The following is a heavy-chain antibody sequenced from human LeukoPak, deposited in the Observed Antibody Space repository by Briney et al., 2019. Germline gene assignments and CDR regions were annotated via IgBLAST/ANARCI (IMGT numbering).Heavy chain of an antibody. CDR2: IKSKTDGGTT. D-gene: IGHD3-3*01. CDR3: TTQYYDFWSGYCDC. Sequence: GGSLRLSCAAPGFTFSNAWMSWVRQAPGKGLEWVGRIKSKTDGGTTDYAAPVKGRFTISRDDSKNTLYLQMNSLKTEDTAVHYCTTQYYDFWSGYCDCWGQGTLVTVSS. CDR1: GFTFSNAW. J-gene: IGHJ4*02. V-gene: IGHV3-15*01.